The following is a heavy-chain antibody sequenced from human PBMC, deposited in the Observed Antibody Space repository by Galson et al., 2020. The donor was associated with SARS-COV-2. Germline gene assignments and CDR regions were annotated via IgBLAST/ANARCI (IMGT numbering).Heavy chain of an antibody. CDR3: ERGRQGVVPSPVLGLGPFYSYYYMDV. D-gene: IGHD3-16*01. V-gene: IGHV4-34*01. Sequence: SETLSLTCAVYGGSFSGYSWTWVRQAPGKGLEWIGEINFGGDTKYSPSLRSRVTLSVDTSKNQFSLTLRSVTAADTALYFCERGRQGVVPSPVLGLGPFYSYYYMDVWGKGTTVTVSS. CDR1: GGSFSGYS. J-gene: IGHJ6*03. CDR2: INFGGDT.